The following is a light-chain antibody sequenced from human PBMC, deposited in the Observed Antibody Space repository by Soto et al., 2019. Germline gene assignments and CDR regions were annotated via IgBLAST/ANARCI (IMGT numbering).Light chain of an antibody. CDR1: SSNIGSNN. J-gene: IGLJ1*01. CDR3: AAWDDSLNGPV. V-gene: IGLV1-44*01. Sequence: QLVLTQPPSASGTPGQRVTISCSGSSSNIGSNNVNWYQQLPGTAPKLLIYSHNQRPSGDPDRFSGSKSGTSASLAISGLQSEDEADYFCAAWDDSLNGPVFGTGTKLTVL. CDR2: SHN.